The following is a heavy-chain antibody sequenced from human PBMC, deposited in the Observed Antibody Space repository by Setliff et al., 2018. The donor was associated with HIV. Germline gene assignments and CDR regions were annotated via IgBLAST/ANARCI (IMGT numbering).Heavy chain of an antibody. Sequence: TLFLTCTVSGGSIDSGNYDWNWVRQPGGKGLEWIGRIYTRGSTKYSPTFESRVTMSLDTSKNQFSLNLRSVTAADTALYYCVRSGCNGNICYDSRGWLDSWGQGTQVTVSS. V-gene: IGHV4-61*02. CDR3: VRSGCNGNICYDSRGWLDS. J-gene: IGHJ5*01. CDR2: IYTRGST. CDR1: GGSIDSGNYD. D-gene: IGHD5-12*01.